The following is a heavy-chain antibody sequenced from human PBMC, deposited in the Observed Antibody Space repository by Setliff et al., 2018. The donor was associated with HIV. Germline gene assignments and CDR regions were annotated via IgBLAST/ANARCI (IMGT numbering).Heavy chain of an antibody. Sequence: PSETLSLTCAVYGESFSGYFWSWIRQPPGKGLEWIGEINHSGSTNYNPSPKSRVSISVATSKNQFSLKLTSVTAADTAVYYCATGITMAPDYWGQGSLVTVSS. CDR2: INHSGST. D-gene: IGHD1-20*01. CDR1: GESFSGYF. J-gene: IGHJ4*02. CDR3: ATGITMAPDY. V-gene: IGHV4-34*01.